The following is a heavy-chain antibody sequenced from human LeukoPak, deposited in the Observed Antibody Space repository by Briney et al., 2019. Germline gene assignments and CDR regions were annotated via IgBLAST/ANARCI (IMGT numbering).Heavy chain of an antibody. D-gene: IGHD3-22*01. Sequence: PGGSLRLSCAASGFTFSNAWMSWVRQAPGKGLEWVGRIKSKTDGETTDYAAPVKGRFTISRDDSKNTLYLQMNSLKTEDTAVYYCTTDGGYVGYWGQGTLVTVSS. CDR1: GFTFSNAW. V-gene: IGHV3-15*01. J-gene: IGHJ4*02. CDR2: IKSKTDGETT. CDR3: TTDGGYVGY.